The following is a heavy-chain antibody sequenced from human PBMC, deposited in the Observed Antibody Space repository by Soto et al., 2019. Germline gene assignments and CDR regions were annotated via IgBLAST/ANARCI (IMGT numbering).Heavy chain of an antibody. J-gene: IGHJ6*02. V-gene: IGHV3-30*03. CDR2: ISYDGRNK. D-gene: IGHD5-18*01. CDR1: GFTFSSYG. CDR3: ASTRGYSYDYGMYV. Sequence: QKQLVESGGGVVQPGRSLRPSCAASGFTFSSYGFHWVRQVPGKGLEWVAVISYDGRNKYYADSVKGRFTISRDDAKNTVYLQMNSLGAEDTAVYYCASTRGYSYDYGMYVWGQGTTVTVSS.